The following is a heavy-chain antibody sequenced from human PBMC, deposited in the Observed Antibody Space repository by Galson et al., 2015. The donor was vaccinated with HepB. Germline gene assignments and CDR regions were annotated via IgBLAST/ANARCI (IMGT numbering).Heavy chain of an antibody. V-gene: IGHV1-18*01. CDR2: ISAYNGNT. Sequence: SVKVSCKASGYTFTSYGISWVRQAPGQGLEWMGWISAYNGNTNYAQKLQGRVTMTTDTSTSTAYMELRSLRSDDTAVYYCARIYYYDSSGYYYFFYYFDYWGQGTLVTVSS. CDR1: GYTFTSYG. D-gene: IGHD3-22*01. J-gene: IGHJ4*02. CDR3: ARIYYYDSSGYYYFFYYFDY.